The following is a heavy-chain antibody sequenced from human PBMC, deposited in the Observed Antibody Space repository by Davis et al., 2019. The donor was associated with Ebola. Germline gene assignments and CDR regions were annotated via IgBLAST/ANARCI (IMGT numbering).Heavy chain of an antibody. V-gene: IGHV4-59*01. CDR1: GDSISTYY. CDR3: VSRSGRAPYFHYGLDV. J-gene: IGHJ6*02. CDR2: IYHSGSI. D-gene: IGHD3-10*01. Sequence: MPSETLSLTCTVSGDSISTYYWSWIRQAPGKGLEWIGYIYHSGSIKYNPSLKSRVTISADTSKNQFSLKVRSVTAADTAVYFCVSRSGRAPYFHYGLDVWGQGTTVTVS.